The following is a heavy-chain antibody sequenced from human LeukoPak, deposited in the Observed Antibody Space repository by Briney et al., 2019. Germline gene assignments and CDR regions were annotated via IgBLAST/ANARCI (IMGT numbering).Heavy chain of an antibody. V-gene: IGHV1-18*01. J-gene: IGHJ3*02. CDR3: AREGIDAFDI. CDR2: SSAYKGNT. CDR1: GYTFTSSG. Sequence: EASVKVSCKASGYTFTSSGISWVRQAPGQGLEWMGWSSAYKGNTNYAQKLQGRVTITTDTSTSRAYMELRSLRSDDTAVYYCAREGIDAFDIWGQGTMVTVSS.